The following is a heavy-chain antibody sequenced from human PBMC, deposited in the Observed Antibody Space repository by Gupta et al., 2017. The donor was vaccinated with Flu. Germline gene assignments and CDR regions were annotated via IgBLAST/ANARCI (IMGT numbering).Heavy chain of an antibody. Sequence: QVQLQESGPGLVKPSETLSLTCTVSGGSISSYYWSWIRQPPGKGLEWIGYIYYSGSTNYNPSLKSRVTISVDTSKNQFSLKLSSVTAADTAVYYCAGERGYSLGLDYWGQGTLVTVSS. CDR3: AGERGYSLGLDY. CDR2: IYYSGST. J-gene: IGHJ4*02. CDR1: GGSISSYY. V-gene: IGHV4-59*01. D-gene: IGHD5-18*01.